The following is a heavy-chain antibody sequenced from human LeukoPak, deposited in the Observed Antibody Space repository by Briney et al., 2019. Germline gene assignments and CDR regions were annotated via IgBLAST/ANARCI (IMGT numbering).Heavy chain of an antibody. CDR3: ASEANCNGCRFSLQMVAS. Sequence: ASVKVSCKDSGYTFTSYYMHWVRQAPGQGLEWMGWIDTSNGATNYAQKFQGRVTISRDTSIGTAYMELTNLISDDTAIYYCASEANCNGCRFSLQMVASWGQGTLVTVSS. J-gene: IGHJ4*02. CDR2: IDTSNGAT. CDR1: GYTFTSYY. V-gene: IGHV1-2*02. D-gene: IGHD2-15*01.